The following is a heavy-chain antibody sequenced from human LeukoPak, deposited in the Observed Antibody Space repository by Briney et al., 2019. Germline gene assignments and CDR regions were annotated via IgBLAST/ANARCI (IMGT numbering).Heavy chain of an antibody. Sequence: ASVEVSCKASGYTFTSYGISWVRQAPGQGLEWMGWISGYNGNKQYAQKVQGRVTMTTDTSTNTAYMELRSLRSDDTAVYYCAMYAYDSSGYYSGVDDAFDIWGQGTMVTVSS. CDR2: ISGYNGNK. D-gene: IGHD3-22*01. CDR1: GYTFTSYG. V-gene: IGHV1-18*01. CDR3: AMYAYDSSGYYSGVDDAFDI. J-gene: IGHJ3*02.